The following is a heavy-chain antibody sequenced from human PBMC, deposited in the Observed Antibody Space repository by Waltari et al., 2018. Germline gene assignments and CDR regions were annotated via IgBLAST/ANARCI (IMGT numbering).Heavy chain of an antibody. J-gene: IGHJ4*02. D-gene: IGHD3-10*01. CDR3: ARDYYGSGRYYNAIDY. V-gene: IGHV1-2*02. CDR2: INPNSGGT. CDR1: GYTFTGYY. Sequence: QVQLVQSGAEVKKPGASVKVSCKASGYTFTGYYMHWVRQAPGQGLEWMGWINPNSGGTSYAQKLQGRVTMTSDTSISTAYMELSRLRSDDMAVYYCARDYYGSGRYYNAIDYWGQGTLVTVSS.